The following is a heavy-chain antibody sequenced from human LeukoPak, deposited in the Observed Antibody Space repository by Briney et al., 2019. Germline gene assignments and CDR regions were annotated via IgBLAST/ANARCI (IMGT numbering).Heavy chain of an antibody. J-gene: IGHJ3*02. CDR2: IYHSGRT. D-gene: IGHD6-6*01. V-gene: IGHV4-31*03. CDR3: ASSSSQLHDAFDI. Sequence: SETLTLTCTVSGGSISSDGYYWSWIRQHPGKGLEWIAYIYHSGRTYYNPSLKSRVNMLVDTSKNQFSLKLRSVTAADTAVYYCASSSSQLHDAFDIWGQGTMVTVSS. CDR1: GGSISSDGYY.